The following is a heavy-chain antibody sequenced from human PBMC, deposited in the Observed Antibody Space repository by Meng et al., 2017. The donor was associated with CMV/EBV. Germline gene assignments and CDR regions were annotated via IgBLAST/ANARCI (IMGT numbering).Heavy chain of an antibody. V-gene: IGHV2-5*02. CDR2: IYWDDDK. D-gene: IGHD5-18*01. Sequence: QVPFKEVRRPHVDPTQPLPLACTLSGFSLSASGGGVGWLPPAPGKALEWLALIYWDDDKRHSPSLKSRLTITKDTSKNQVVLTMTNMDPVDTATYYSAHRGSYGYQGYWGQGTLVTVSS. CDR1: GFSLSASGGG. CDR3: AHRGSYGYQGY. J-gene: IGHJ4*02.